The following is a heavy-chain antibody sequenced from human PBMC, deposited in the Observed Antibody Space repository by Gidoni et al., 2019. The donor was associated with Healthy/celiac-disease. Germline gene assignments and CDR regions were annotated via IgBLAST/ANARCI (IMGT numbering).Heavy chain of an antibody. V-gene: IGHV5-51*03. CDR1: GYSSTSYW. D-gene: IGHD3-22*01. CDR2: IYPGDSDT. J-gene: IGHJ5*02. Sequence: EVQLVQSGAEVKKRGESLKISCKGSGYSSTSYWIGWVRQMPGKGLEGMGIIYPGDSDTRYSPSFQGQVTISADKSISTAYLQWSSLKASDTAMYYCARTESGIYYDSSGGFDPWGQGTLVTVSS. CDR3: ARTESGIYYDSSGGFDP.